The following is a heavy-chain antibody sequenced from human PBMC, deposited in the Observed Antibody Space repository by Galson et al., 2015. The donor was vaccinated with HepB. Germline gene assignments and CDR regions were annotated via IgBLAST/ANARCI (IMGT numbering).Heavy chain of an antibody. CDR3: AGAPLYYYDSSGYH. D-gene: IGHD3-22*01. CDR2: IYHSGST. CDR1: GGSISSSNW. V-gene: IGHV4-4*02. Sequence: TLSLTCAVSGGSISSSNWWSWVRQPPGKGLVWIGEIYHSGSTNYNPSLKSRVTISVDKSKNQFSLKLSSVTAADTAVYYCAGAPLYYYDSSGYHWGQGTLVTVSS. J-gene: IGHJ5*02.